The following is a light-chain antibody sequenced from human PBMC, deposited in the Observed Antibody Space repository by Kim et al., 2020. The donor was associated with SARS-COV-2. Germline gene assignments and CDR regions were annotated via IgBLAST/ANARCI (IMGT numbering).Light chain of an antibody. J-gene: IGLJ2*01. CDR3: QSHDSGHVI. Sequence: KRVTVSCTGSSSKIGAGYEVHWYQQLPGTVPKLLIYANSKRPSGVPDRFSGSKSGTSASLAITGLQADDEADYYCQSHDSGHVIFGGGTQLTVL. CDR2: ANS. V-gene: IGLV1-40*01. CDR1: SSKIGAGYE.